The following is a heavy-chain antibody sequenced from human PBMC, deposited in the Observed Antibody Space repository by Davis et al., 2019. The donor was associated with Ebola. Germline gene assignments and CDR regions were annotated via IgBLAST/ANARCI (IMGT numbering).Heavy chain of an antibody. V-gene: IGHV4-38-2*01. CDR3: ARGGGGYDSSGYLQYYFDY. CDR1: GYSISSGYY. J-gene: IGHJ4*02. D-gene: IGHD3-22*01. Sequence: SETLSLTCAVSGYSISSGYYWGWLRQPPGKGLEWIGSVYHSGSTYYNPSLKSRITISVDTSKNQFSLKLSSVTAAATAVYYCARGGGGYDSSGYLQYYFDYWGQGTLVTVSS. CDR2: VYHSGST.